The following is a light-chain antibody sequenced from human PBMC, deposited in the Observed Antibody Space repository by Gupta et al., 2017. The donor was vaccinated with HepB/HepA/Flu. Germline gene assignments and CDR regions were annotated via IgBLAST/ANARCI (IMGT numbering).Light chain of an antibody. J-gene: IGKJ3*01. Sequence: IQVTQSPSSLSASVGDRVTISCRTSQSVTTFLNWYQQSPGKAPKLLISAASTLQSGVPSRFSGSGSGTYFTLTITSLQPEDFATYYCQQSYGAPTFGPGTKVDMK. CDR2: AAS. CDR3: QQSYGAPT. CDR1: QSVTTF. V-gene: IGKV1-39*01.